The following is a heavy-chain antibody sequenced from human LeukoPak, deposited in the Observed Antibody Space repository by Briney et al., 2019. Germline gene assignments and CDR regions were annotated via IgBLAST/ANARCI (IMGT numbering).Heavy chain of an antibody. Sequence: GGSLRLSCAASGFTFSSSAMSWVRQAPGKGLEWVSSISGSGDTTYYTDSVKGRFTISRDNPKNTLYLQMNSLRAEDTAVYYCAKDLMDDYGDLFDYWGQGTLVTVSS. CDR3: AKDLMDDYGDLFDY. CDR1: GFTFSSSA. V-gene: IGHV3-23*01. J-gene: IGHJ4*02. CDR2: ISGSGDTT. D-gene: IGHD4-17*01.